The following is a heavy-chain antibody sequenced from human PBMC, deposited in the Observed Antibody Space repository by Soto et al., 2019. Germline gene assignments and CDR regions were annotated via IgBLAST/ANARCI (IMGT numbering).Heavy chain of an antibody. CDR3: ARDKITGLFDY. Sequence: SETLSLTCTVSGGSVSSGSYYWSWIRQPPGKGLEWIGYIYYSGSTNYNPSLKSRVTISVDTSKNQFYLKLNSVTAADTAVYYCARDKITGLFDYWGQGTLVTVSS. CDR2: IYYSGST. D-gene: IGHD2-8*02. J-gene: IGHJ4*02. V-gene: IGHV4-61*01. CDR1: GGSVSSGSYY.